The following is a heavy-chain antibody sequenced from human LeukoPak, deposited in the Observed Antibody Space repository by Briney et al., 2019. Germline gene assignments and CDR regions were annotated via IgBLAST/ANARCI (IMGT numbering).Heavy chain of an antibody. CDR2: IYWNDDK. CDR3: AQEARIAAAGRGWFDP. Sequence: SGPTLVNPTQTLTLTCTFSGFSLSTSGVGVGWIRQPPGKALEWLALIYWNDDKRYSPSLKGRLTITKDTSKNQVVLTMTNMDPVDTATYYCAQEARIAAAGRGWFDPWGQGTLVTVSS. V-gene: IGHV2-5*01. D-gene: IGHD6-13*01. J-gene: IGHJ5*02. CDR1: GFSLSTSGVG.